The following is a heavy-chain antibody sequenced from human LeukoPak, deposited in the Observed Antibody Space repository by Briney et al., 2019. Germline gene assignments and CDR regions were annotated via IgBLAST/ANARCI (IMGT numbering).Heavy chain of an antibody. CDR3: ARDSLARPLGY. D-gene: IGHD6-6*01. Sequence: PGGSLRLSCAASGFTFSSYWMSWVRQAPGKGLEWVANIKQDGSEKNYVDSVKGRFTISRDNAKNSLYLQMNSLRAEDTAVYYCARDSLARPLGYWGQGTLVTVSS. CDR1: GFTFSSYW. CDR2: IKQDGSEK. J-gene: IGHJ4*02. V-gene: IGHV3-7*03.